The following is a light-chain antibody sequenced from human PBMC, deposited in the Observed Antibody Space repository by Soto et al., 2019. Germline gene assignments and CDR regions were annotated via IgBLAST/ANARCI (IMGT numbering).Light chain of an antibody. CDR3: QQYGSSRWT. Sequence: ELAVSQSPGTLSLSPGESASISCRARQIVSSIYLAWYQQTPGQAPRLLIYGASSRATGIPDRFSGSGSGTDFTLTISRLEPEDFAVDYCQQYGSSRWTFGQGTKVDIK. CDR2: GAS. CDR1: QIVSSIY. V-gene: IGKV3-20*01. J-gene: IGKJ1*01.